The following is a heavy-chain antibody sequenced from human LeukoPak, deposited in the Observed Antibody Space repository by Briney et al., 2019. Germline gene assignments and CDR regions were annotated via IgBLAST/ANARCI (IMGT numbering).Heavy chain of an antibody. CDR1: GGSISSSSYY. D-gene: IGHD6-13*01. J-gene: IGHJ1*01. CDR3: ARDFPSVGSSSREPWA. V-gene: IGHV4-39*07. Sequence: SETLSLTCTVFGGSISSSSYYWGWIRQPPGKGLEWIGSIYYSGSTYYNPSLKSRVTISVDTSKNQFSLKLSSVTAADTAVYYCARDFPSVGSSSREPWAWGQGTLVTVSS. CDR2: IYYSGST.